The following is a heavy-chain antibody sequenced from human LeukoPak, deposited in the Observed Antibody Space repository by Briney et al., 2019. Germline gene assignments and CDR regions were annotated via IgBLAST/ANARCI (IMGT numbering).Heavy chain of an antibody. V-gene: IGHV3-23*01. Sequence: GGSLRLSCAASGFTFSNFAMSWVRQAPGKGLECVSLISANGGATYYADSVKRRFTISRDNSKSTLYLQMNSLRAVDTAVYYCAKASGSPYYFDYWGQGTLVTVSS. CDR2: ISANGGAT. J-gene: IGHJ4*02. CDR3: AKASGSPYYFDY. CDR1: GFTFSNFA. D-gene: IGHD3-10*01.